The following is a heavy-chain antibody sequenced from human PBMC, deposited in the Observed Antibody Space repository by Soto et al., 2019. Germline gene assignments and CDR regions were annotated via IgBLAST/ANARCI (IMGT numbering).Heavy chain of an antibody. CDR2: IYHSGST. CDR1: CGSISSGGYS. Sequence: SETLSLTCAVSCGSISSGGYSWSWIRQPPGKGLEWIGYIYHSGSTYYNPSLKSRVTISVDRSKNQFSLKLSSVTAADTAVYYCAREGGPLYGMDVWGQGTTVTVSS. J-gene: IGHJ6*02. V-gene: IGHV4-30-2*01. CDR3: AREGGPLYGMDV. D-gene: IGHD3-16*01.